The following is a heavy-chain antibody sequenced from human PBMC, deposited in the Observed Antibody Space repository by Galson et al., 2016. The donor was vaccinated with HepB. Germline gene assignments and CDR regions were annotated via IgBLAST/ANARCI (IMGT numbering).Heavy chain of an antibody. D-gene: IGHD2-2*01. J-gene: IGHJ3*02. V-gene: IGHV3-64D*08. CDR1: GFTFSSYS. CDR3: LKSGYCGITDCFHAFDI. Sequence: SLRLSCAASGFTFSSYSMHWVRQAPGKGLEYISTTSNDGRSGYFVDSVRGRFTISRDNSKNTVYLQMSSLRPEDSATYYCLKSGYCGITDCFHAFDIWGQGTMVTVSS. CDR2: TSNDGRSG.